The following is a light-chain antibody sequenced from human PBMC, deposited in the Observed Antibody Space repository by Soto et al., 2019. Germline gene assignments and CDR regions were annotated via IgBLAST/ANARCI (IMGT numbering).Light chain of an antibody. CDR1: SSDVGGYNY. V-gene: IGLV2-8*01. J-gene: IGLJ1*01. Sequence: QSVLTQPPSASGSPGHSVTISCTGTSSDVGGYNYVSWYQQHPGKAPKLMIYEVSKRPSGVPDRFSGSKSGNTASLTVSGLQAEDEADYYCSSYAGSNNLRYVFGTGTKVTVL. CDR2: EVS. CDR3: SSYAGSNNLRYV.